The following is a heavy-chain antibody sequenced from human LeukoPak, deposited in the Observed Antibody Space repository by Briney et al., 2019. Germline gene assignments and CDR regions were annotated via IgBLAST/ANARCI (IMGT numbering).Heavy chain of an antibody. CDR1: GYTLTGYY. Sequence: ASVKVSRKASGYTLTGYYMHWVRLAPGQGLEWMGWINPSSGVTHYAQKFQGRVTMTRDTSISTAYMELSRLSSDDTAVYYCARDHGGFRYWGQGTLVTVSS. J-gene: IGHJ4*02. CDR2: INPSSGVT. D-gene: IGHD2/OR15-2a*01. CDR3: ARDHGGFRY. V-gene: IGHV1-2*02.